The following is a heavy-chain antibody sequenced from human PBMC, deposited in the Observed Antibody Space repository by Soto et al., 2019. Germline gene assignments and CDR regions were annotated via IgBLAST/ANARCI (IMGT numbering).Heavy chain of an antibody. J-gene: IGHJ4*02. CDR2: ISSSGSPI. D-gene: IGHD6-19*01. V-gene: IGHV3-48*03. CDR1: GFTFSSYE. CDR3: AGGQYSSGGGYFDY. Sequence: EVQLVESGGGLVQPGGSLRLSCAASGFTFSSYEMNWVRQAPGKGLEWVSYISSSGSPIYYADSVKGRFTISRDNAKNAVCPQMKSLRAENRVVYDCAGGQYSSGGGYFDYWGQETLVTVSS.